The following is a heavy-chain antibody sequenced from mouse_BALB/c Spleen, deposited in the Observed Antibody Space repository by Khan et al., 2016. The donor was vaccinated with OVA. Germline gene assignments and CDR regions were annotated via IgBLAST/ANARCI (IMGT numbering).Heavy chain of an antibody. CDR1: GYSFTGYF. CDR2: INPHIGET. V-gene: IGHV1-20*01. D-gene: IGHD1-1*01. CDR3: TRVYRSDFDY. Sequence: EVQLQESGPELVRPGASVKISCKASGYSFTGYFMNWVMQSHGKSLEWIGRINPHIGETFYNQRFKDKATLTVDESSSTAYLELRSLTSEDSAVYYCTRVYRSDFDYWGQGTTLTVSS. J-gene: IGHJ2*01.